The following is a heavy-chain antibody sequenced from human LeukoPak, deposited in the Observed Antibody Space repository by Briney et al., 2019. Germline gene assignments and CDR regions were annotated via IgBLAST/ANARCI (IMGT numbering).Heavy chain of an antibody. CDR1: GFTFSSYA. CDR2: ISGSGGST. V-gene: IGHV3-23*01. J-gene: IGHJ5*02. D-gene: IGHD3-9*01. Sequence: GGSLRLSCAASGFTFSSYAMSWVRQAPGKGLEWVSAISGSGGSTYYADSVKGQFTISRDNSKNTLYLQMNSLRAEDTAVYYCASSFAGFLTGLIIHLGWFDPWGQGTLVTVSS. CDR3: ASSFAGFLTGLIIHLGWFDP.